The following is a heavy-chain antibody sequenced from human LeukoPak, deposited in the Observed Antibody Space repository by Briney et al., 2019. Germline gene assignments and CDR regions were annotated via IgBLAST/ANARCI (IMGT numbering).Heavy chain of an antibody. V-gene: IGHV1-2*02. Sequence: ASVKVSCKASGYTFTGYYMHWVRQAPGQGLEWMGWINPNSGGTNYAQKFQGRVTMTRDTSISTAYMELSRLRSDDTAVYYRARDREGSGSYYKDDNYWGQGTLVTVSS. J-gene: IGHJ4*02. CDR3: ARDREGSGSYYKDDNY. CDR2: INPNSGGT. CDR1: GYTFTGYY. D-gene: IGHD3-10*01.